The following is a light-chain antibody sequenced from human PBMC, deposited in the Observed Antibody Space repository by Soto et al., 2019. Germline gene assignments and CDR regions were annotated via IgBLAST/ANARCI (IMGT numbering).Light chain of an antibody. CDR1: SSDIGSYDY. J-gene: IGLJ1*01. CDR2: EVT. V-gene: IGLV2-14*01. CDR3: CLYIGATTYV. Sequence: QSALTQPASVSGSPGQSITISCTGTSSDIGSYDYVSWYQQHPGKAPNLIIYEVTDRPSGVSNRFSGSKSVNSASLTISGLQADDEADYYCCLYIGATTYVFGTGTKVTVL.